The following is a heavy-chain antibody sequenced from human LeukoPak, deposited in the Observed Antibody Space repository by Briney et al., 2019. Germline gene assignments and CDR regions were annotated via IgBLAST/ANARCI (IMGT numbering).Heavy chain of an antibody. J-gene: IGHJ4*02. CDR3: ARVEQRGGYFDY. V-gene: IGHV1-8*02. CDR2: MNPNSGNT. Sequence: ASVKVSCKASGYTFTSYYMHWVRQATGQGLEWMGWMNPNSGNTGYAQKFQGRVTMTRNTSISTAYMELSSLRSEDTAVYYCARVEQRGGYFDYWGQGTLVTVSS. D-gene: IGHD6-25*01. CDR1: GYTFTSYY.